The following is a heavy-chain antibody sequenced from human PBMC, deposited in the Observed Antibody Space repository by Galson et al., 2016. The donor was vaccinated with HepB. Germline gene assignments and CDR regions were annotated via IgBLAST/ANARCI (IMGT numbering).Heavy chain of an antibody. CDR1: GFTFSNYG. CDR2: ISRSGDST. V-gene: IGHV3-23*01. CDR3: VQGSTAPAV. J-gene: IGHJ6*04. D-gene: IGHD1-26*01. Sequence: LRLSCAASGFTFSNYGMTWVRQAPGKGLEVVSSISRSGDSTDYADSVKGRFTISRDNSKNTLSLQMNSLPADDTAIYYCVQGSTAPAVWGKGTTVTVSS.